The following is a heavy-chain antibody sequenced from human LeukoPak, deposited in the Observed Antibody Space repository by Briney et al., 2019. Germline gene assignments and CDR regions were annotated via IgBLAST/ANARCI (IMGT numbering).Heavy chain of an antibody. J-gene: IGHJ3*02. CDR3: ARVYYDLNAFDI. Sequence: ASVKVSCKASGYTFTSYDINWVRQATGQGLEWMGWMNPNSGNTGYAQEFQGRVTMTRNTSISTAYMELSSLRSEDTAVYYCARVYYDLNAFDIWGQGTMVTVSS. V-gene: IGHV1-8*01. CDR2: MNPNSGNT. D-gene: IGHD3-22*01. CDR1: GYTFTSYD.